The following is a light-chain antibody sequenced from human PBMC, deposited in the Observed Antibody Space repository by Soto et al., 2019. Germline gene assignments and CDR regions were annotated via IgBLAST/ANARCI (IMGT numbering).Light chain of an antibody. V-gene: IGLV2-14*03. J-gene: IGLJ1*01. CDR2: EVN. CDR1: SSDVGAYIY. Sequence: QSALTQPASVAGCPGQSITISCCCTSSDVGAYIYVSWYQQFPGKAPKLILYEVNNRPSGVSNRFSGSKSDTTASLTISGLQPEDEADYYCSAYSDIDTKVFGTGTKVTVL. CDR3: SAYSDIDTKV.